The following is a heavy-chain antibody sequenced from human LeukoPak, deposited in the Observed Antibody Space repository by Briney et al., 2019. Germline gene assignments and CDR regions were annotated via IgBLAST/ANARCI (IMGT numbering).Heavy chain of an antibody. V-gene: IGHV1-2*02. J-gene: IGHJ4*02. Sequence: VASVNVSCKASGYTFTDYYIHWVRQAPRQGLEWMGWINSNSGATNYAQKFQGRVTMTRDTSISTAYMELTRQGSDDKAVYYCARDGSLAYWGQGTLVTVSS. CDR2: INSNSGAT. CDR1: GYTFTDYY. D-gene: IGHD5-12*01. CDR3: ARDGSLAY.